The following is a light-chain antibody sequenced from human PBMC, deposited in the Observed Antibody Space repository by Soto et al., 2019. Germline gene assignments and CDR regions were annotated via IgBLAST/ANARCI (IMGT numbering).Light chain of an antibody. CDR3: QQRSNWPPGAT. V-gene: IGKV3-11*01. CDR2: DAS. CDR1: QSVSSY. J-gene: IGKJ3*01. Sequence: EIVLTQSPATLSLSPGERATLSCRASQSVSSYLACYQQKPGQAPRLLIYDASNRATGIPARFSGSGSGTDFTLTISSLEPEDFAVYYCQQRSNWPPGATFGPGTKVDIK.